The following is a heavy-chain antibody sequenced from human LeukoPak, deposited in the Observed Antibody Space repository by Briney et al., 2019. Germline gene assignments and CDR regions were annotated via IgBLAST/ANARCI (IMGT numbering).Heavy chain of an antibody. J-gene: IGHJ4*02. Sequence: GGSLRLSCAASGFTFSIYTMHWVRQAPGQGLEWVARISEDGTYQHYTDSVKGRFTISRDNSKNMLYLQMNSLRAEDTAVYYCVKESRGGGGYNWGYWGQGTLVTVSS. CDR1: GFTFSIYT. CDR2: ISEDGTYQ. CDR3: VKESRGGGGYNWGY. D-gene: IGHD5-24*01. V-gene: IGHV3-30-3*01.